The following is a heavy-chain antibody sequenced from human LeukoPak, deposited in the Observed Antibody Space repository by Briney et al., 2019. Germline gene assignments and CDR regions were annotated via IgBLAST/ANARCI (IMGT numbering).Heavy chain of an antibody. J-gene: IGHJ4*02. CDR2: IIPIFGTA. D-gene: IGHD1-26*01. CDR3: VPHRGYSGSSEFDY. Sequence: GASVKVSCKASGGTFSSYAISWVRQAPGQGLEWMGGIIPIFGTANYAQKFQGRVTITADESTSTAYMELSSLRSEDTAVYYCVPHRGYSGSSEFDYWGQGTLVTVSS. CDR1: GGTFSSYA. V-gene: IGHV1-69*13.